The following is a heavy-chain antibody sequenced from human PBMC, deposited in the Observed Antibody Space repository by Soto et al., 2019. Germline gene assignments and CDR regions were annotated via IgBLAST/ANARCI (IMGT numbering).Heavy chain of an antibody. J-gene: IGHJ5*02. Sequence: TSETMSLTCTVSGGSISSGDYYWSWIRQPPGKGLEWIGYIYYSGSTYYNPSLKSRVTISVDTSKNQFSLKLSSVTAADTAVYYGAREIMSTFGGVINYNWFDQWGQRTPVT. V-gene: IGHV4-30-4*01. CDR2: IYYSGST. CDR1: GGSISSGDYY. CDR3: AREIMSTFGGVINYNWFDQ. D-gene: IGHD3-16*02.